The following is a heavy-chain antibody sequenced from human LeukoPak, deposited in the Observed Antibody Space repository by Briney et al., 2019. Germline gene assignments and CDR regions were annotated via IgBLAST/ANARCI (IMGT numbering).Heavy chain of an antibody. CDR2: INSDGSST. Sequence: GGSLRLSCAASGFTFSSYWMHWVRQAPGKGLVWVSRINSDGSSTSYADSVKGRFTISRDNAKNTLYLQMNSLRGEDTAVYYCARVDCSSTSCYDSQYYYYYYGMDVWGQGTTVTVSS. J-gene: IGHJ6*02. D-gene: IGHD2-2*01. V-gene: IGHV3-74*01. CDR1: GFTFSSYW. CDR3: ARVDCSSTSCYDSQYYYYYYGMDV.